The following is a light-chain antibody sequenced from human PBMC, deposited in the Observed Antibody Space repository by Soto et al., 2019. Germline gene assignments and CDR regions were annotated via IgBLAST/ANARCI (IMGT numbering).Light chain of an antibody. CDR3: QQYNSYPWT. J-gene: IGKJ1*01. Sequence: DIPMTQSPSTLSASVGDRVTITCRASQSISSWLAWYRQKPGKAPKLLIYKASSLESGVPSRFSGSGSGTELLITISSLQPDDFASYYCQQYNSYPWTFGQGTKVEIK. CDR2: KAS. CDR1: QSISSW. V-gene: IGKV1-5*03.